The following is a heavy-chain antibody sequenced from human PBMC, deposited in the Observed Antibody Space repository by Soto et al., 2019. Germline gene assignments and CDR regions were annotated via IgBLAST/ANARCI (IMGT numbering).Heavy chain of an antibody. CDR1: GFTFSSYA. Sequence: DVQLLESGGGLVQPEGSLRLSCAASGFTFSSYAMGWVRQGPGKGLEWVAVVSIGGSTHYAASGRGRFTISRDNSKNTLSLQMNSLTAEDTAVYFCAKRRGDGGHFDYWGQGALVTVSS. CDR2: VSIGGST. V-gene: IGHV3-23*01. D-gene: IGHD2-21*02. CDR3: AKRRGDGGHFDY. J-gene: IGHJ4*02.